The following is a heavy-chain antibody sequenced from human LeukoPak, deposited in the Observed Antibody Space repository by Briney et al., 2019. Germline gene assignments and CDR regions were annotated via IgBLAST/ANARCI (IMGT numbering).Heavy chain of an antibody. Sequence: GGSLRLSCAASGFTVSSNYMSWVRQAPGKGLEWVSVIYSGGSTYYADSVKGRFTISRDNSKNTLYLQMNSLRAEDTAVYYCASTVVVPAMDAFDTWGQGTMVTVSS. V-gene: IGHV3-66*01. CDR2: IYSGGST. CDR1: GFTVSSNY. CDR3: ASTVVVPAMDAFDT. D-gene: IGHD2-2*01. J-gene: IGHJ3*02.